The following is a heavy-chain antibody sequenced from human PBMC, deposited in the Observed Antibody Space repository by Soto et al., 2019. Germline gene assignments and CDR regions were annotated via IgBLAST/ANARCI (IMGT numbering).Heavy chain of an antibody. Sequence: SETLSLTCTVSGGSISSSSYYWGWIRQPPGKGLEWIGSIYYSGSTYYNPSLKSRVTISVDTSKNQFSLKLSSVTAADTALYYCARLYRGTSRYYYYYYMDVWGKGTTVTVSS. J-gene: IGHJ6*03. D-gene: IGHD2-2*01. V-gene: IGHV4-39*01. CDR3: ARLYRGTSRYYYYYYMDV. CDR2: IYYSGST. CDR1: GGSISSSSYY.